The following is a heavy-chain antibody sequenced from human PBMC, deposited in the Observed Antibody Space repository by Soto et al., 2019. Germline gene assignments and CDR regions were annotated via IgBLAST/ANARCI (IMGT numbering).Heavy chain of an antibody. CDR2: IYYSGST. Sequence: QVQLQESGPGLVKPSQTLSLTCTVSGGSISSGGYYWSGIRQHPGKGLEWIGYIYYSGSTYYNPSLKSRVTISVDTSKNQFSLKLSSVTAADTAVYYCARASGVPVEVHGIDPWGQGTLVTVSS. CDR1: GGSISSGGYY. CDR3: ARASGVPVEVHGIDP. J-gene: IGHJ5*02. D-gene: IGHD3-10*01. V-gene: IGHV4-31*03.